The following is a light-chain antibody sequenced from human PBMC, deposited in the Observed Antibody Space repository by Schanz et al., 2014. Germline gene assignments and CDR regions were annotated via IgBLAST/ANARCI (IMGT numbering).Light chain of an antibody. CDR2: SNN. CDR1: SSNIGNNY. V-gene: IGLV1-47*02. Sequence: QSVLTQPPSASGTPGQRVTISCSGSSSNIGNNYVYWYQQLPGTAPKLLIYSNNQRPSGVPDRFSGSKSGNTASLTVSGLQAEDEADYYCSSYEGSNHFRLFGGGTKLTVL. J-gene: IGLJ2*01. CDR3: SSYEGSNHFRL.